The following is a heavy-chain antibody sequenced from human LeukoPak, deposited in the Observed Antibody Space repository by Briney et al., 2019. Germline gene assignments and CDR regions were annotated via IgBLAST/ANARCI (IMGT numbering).Heavy chain of an antibody. J-gene: IGHJ6*03. Sequence: SETLSLTCAVYGGSFSGYYWSWIRQPPGKGLEWIGEINHSGSTNYNPSLKSRVTISVDTSKNQFSLKLSSVTAADTAVYYCARGIRRTYYDFWSGYHYYMDVWGKGTTDTVSS. V-gene: IGHV4-34*01. CDR1: GGSFSGYY. CDR3: ARGIRRTYYDFWSGYHYYMDV. D-gene: IGHD3-3*01. CDR2: INHSGST.